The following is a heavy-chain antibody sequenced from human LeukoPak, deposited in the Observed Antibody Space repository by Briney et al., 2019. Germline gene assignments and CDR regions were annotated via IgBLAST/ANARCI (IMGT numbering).Heavy chain of an antibody. J-gene: IGHJ4*02. CDR2: ISSSGSTI. CDR1: GVTFSSYE. CDR3: ALIAAAGTFYFDY. D-gene: IGHD6-13*01. Sequence: PGGSPRLSCAASGVTFSSYEMNWVRQAPGNGLEWGSYISSSGSTIYYADSVKGRFTISRDTAKNSLYLQMNSLSAEDTAVYYCALIAAAGTFYFDYWGQGTLVTVSS. V-gene: IGHV3-48*03.